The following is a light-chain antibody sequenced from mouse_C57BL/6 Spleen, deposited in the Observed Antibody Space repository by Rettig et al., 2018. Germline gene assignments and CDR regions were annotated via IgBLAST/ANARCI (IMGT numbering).Light chain of an antibody. V-gene: IGKV12-44*01. Sequence: DIQMTQSPASLSTSVGETVTITCRTSENIYSYLAWYQQKKGKSPQLLVYNAKAFAEGVPSRFSGSGSGTQFSLKIKSLQPEDFGTYYCQHHYGVPWTFGGGTKLEIK. CDR1: ENIYSY. CDR3: QHHYGVPWT. CDR2: NAK. J-gene: IGKJ1*01.